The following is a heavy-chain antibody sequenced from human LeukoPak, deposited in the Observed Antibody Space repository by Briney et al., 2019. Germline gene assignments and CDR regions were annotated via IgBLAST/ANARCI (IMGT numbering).Heavy chain of an antibody. CDR1: GGSISNTNW. D-gene: IGHD4-23*01. Sequence: PSETLSLTCDVSGGSISNTNWWSWVRQPPGQGLEWIGEVSLAGQTNYNPSLNGRVTMSLDESSNQFSLKLSSVTAADTAVYYCANTARRGYSFDYWGQGTLVTVSS. V-gene: IGHV4-4*02. CDR3: ANTARRGYSFDY. CDR2: VSLAGQT. J-gene: IGHJ4*02.